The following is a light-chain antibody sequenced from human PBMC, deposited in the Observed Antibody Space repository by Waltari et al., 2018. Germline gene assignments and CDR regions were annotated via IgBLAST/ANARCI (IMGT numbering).Light chain of an antibody. CDR3: QQGSILPLT. Sequence: EVVLTQSPVTLSLAAGERATLSCRARESVSNYLAWYQQNPGQSPRLLIFDTSKRATGIPATFSGSGYGTDFTLTINNLEAEDFALYYCQQGSILPLTFGGGTKEEI. CDR2: DTS. V-gene: IGKV3-11*01. J-gene: IGKJ4*01. CDR1: ESVSNY.